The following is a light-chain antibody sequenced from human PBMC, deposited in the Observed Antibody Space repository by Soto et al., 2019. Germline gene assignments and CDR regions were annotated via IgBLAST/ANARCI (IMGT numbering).Light chain of an antibody. CDR2: DVT. Sequence: QSVLTQPRSVSGSPGQSVTISCTGTSSDVGGYNYVPWYQQHPDKAPKLMIYDVTKRPSEVPHRFSGSKSDNTASLTISGLQAEDEADYYCCSYAGTNSYVFGTGTKVTVL. CDR1: SSDVGGYNY. CDR3: CSYAGTNSYV. J-gene: IGLJ1*01. V-gene: IGLV2-11*01.